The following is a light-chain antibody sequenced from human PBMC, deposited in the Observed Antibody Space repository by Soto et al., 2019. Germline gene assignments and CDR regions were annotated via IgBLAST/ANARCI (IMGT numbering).Light chain of an antibody. Sequence: QSALTQPGSVSGSPGQSITISCTGTNNDVGAYNYVSWYQQHPGKAPKTMIYDVSNRPSGVSNRFSGSKSGNTASLTISGLLADDEADYYCSSYTRSQTVVFGGGTKLTVL. CDR2: DVS. J-gene: IGLJ2*01. V-gene: IGLV2-14*03. CDR1: NNDVGAYNY. CDR3: SSYTRSQTVV.